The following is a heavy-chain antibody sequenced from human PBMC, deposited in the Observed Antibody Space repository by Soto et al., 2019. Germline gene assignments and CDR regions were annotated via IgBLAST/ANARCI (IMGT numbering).Heavy chain of an antibody. CDR3: ARVYEFFDY. CDR1: GGSFSGYY. Sequence: PSETLSLTCAVYGGSFSGYYWSWIRQPPGKGLEWIGDVSYSGTTNYNPSLKSRVTMSVDTSKNQFSLRLSSVSAADTAVYYCARVYEFFDYRGQGTLVTVSS. CDR2: VSYSGTT. V-gene: IGHV4-59*01. J-gene: IGHJ4*02. D-gene: IGHD3-3*01.